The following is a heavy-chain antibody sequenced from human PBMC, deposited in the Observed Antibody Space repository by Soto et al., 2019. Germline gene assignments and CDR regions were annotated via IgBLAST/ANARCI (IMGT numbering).Heavy chain of an antibody. D-gene: IGHD1-26*01. CDR3: ARLEKWYYNYYGLDV. CDR1: GYSFTTYW. J-gene: IGHJ6*02. V-gene: IGHV5-10-1*01. CDR2: IDPGDSST. Sequence: PGESLKISCQGYGYSFTTYWISWVRQMPGKGLEWMGKIDPGDSSTNYSPSFRGHITISVDRSINTAHLQFSSLKAADTAVYYCARLEKWYYNYYGLDVWGQGTMVTVSS.